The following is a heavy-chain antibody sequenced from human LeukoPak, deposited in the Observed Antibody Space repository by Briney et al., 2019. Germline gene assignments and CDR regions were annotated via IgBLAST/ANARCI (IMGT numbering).Heavy chain of an antibody. V-gene: IGHV3-66*01. J-gene: IGHJ4*02. CDR2: ICSGGST. D-gene: IGHD3-22*01. CDR1: GFTVNYRY. CDR3: ARDRYDSSGYSLDY. Sequence: GGSLRLSCAASGFTVNYRYMTWVRQAPGKGLEWVSSICSGGSTYYADSVKGRFTISRDNSKNTLYLQTNNLRVEDTAVYYCARDRYDSSGYSLDYWGLGTLVTVSS.